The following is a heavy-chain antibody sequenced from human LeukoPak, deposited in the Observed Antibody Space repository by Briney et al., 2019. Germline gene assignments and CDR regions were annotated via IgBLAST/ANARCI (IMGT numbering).Heavy chain of an antibody. CDR1: GFTVSSNY. D-gene: IGHD3-3*01. Sequence: GGSLRLSCAASGFTVSSNYMSWVRQAPGKGLEWVSAISGSGLSTYYADSVKGRFTISRDNSKNTLYLQMNSLRAEDTAVYYCAKVGGRPASITIFGVVFSWGQGTLVTVSS. CDR2: ISGSGLST. V-gene: IGHV3-23*01. CDR3: AKVGGRPASITIFGVVFS. J-gene: IGHJ5*02.